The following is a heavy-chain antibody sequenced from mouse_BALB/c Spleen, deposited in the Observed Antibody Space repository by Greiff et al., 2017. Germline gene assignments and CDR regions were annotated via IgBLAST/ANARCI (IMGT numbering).Heavy chain of an antibody. CDR3: ARYSYGYDGAY. D-gene: IGHD2-2*01. J-gene: IGHJ3*01. Sequence: VQLQQSGAELVRPGSSVKISCKASGYAFSSYWMNWVKQRPGQGLEWIGQIYPGDGDTNYNGKFKGKATLTADKSSSTAYMQLSSLTSEDSAVYFCARYSYGYDGAYWGQGTLVTVSA. CDR2: IYPGDGDT. V-gene: IGHV1-80*01. CDR1: GYAFSSYW.